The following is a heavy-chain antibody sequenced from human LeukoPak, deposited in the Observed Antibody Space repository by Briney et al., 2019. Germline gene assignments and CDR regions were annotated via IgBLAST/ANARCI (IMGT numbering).Heavy chain of an antibody. CDR1: GFTFSSEA. CDR2: ISSSGSTI. D-gene: IGHD3-10*02. Sequence: GGSLTLSCPASGFTFSSEAMNWVRQAPGKGLEWVSYISSSGSTIYYADSVKGRFTISRDNAKNSLYLQMNTLRAEDTAVYYCAELGITMIGGVWGKGTTVTISS. CDR3: AELGITMIGGV. J-gene: IGHJ6*04. V-gene: IGHV3-48*03.